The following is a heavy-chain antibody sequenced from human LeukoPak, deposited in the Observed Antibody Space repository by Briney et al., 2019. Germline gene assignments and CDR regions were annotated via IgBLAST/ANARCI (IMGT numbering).Heavy chain of an antibody. CDR1: GFTFSSYS. D-gene: IGHD6-19*01. V-gene: IGHV3-48*01. Sequence: GGSLRLSCAASGFTFSSYSMNWVRQAPGKGLEWVSYISSSSSTIYYADSVKGRFTTSRDNAKNSLYLQMNSLRAEDTAVYYCARIWYSSGWSLDYWGQGILVTVSS. CDR2: ISSSSSTI. CDR3: ARIWYSSGWSLDY. J-gene: IGHJ4*02.